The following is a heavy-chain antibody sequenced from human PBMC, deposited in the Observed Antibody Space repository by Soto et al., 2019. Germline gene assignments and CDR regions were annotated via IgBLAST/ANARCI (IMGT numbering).Heavy chain of an antibody. D-gene: IGHD2-15*01. CDR3: TATPCSGGSCYPFFDY. CDR2: ISSTSTYI. Sequence: ESGGGLVKRGGSLGLSCAASGFTSRSYTMNWVRQAPGKGLEWVSTISSTSTYIYYADSVKGRFTISRDYARNSLHLQMSSLRAEDTAVYYCTATPCSGGSCYPFFDYWGQGTLVTVSS. J-gene: IGHJ4*02. CDR1: GFTSRSYT. V-gene: IGHV3-21*01.